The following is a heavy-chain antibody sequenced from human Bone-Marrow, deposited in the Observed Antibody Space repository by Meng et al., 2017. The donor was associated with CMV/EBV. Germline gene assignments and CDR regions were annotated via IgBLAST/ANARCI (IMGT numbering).Heavy chain of an antibody. J-gene: IGHJ6*02. Sequence: GGSLRLSCAASGFTFSSYAMHWVRQAPGKGLEWVAVISYDGSNKYYADSVKGRFTISRDNSKNTLYLQMNSLRAEDTAVYYCARGTGVAPVDGMDVWGQGTTVTVSS. V-gene: IGHV3-30-3*01. CDR1: GFTFSSYA. D-gene: IGHD1-14*01. CDR3: ARGTGVAPVDGMDV. CDR2: ISYDGSNK.